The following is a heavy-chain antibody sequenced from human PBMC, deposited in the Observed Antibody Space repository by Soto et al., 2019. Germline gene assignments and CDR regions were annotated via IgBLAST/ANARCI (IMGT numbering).Heavy chain of an antibody. V-gene: IGHV1-3*01. CDR1: GYTFTNYA. CDR2: INAGNGNT. J-gene: IGHJ4*02. D-gene: IGHD3-10*01. Sequence: QVQLVQSGAEVKKPGASMKVSCRASGYTFTNYAMQWARQAPGQTLEWMGWINAGNGNTKYSQKFQGRITITRDTTASTAYLDLSSLRSEDTAVYYFARGIWTMARGAYYFDSWGQGTLVTVSS. CDR3: ARGIWTMARGAYYFDS.